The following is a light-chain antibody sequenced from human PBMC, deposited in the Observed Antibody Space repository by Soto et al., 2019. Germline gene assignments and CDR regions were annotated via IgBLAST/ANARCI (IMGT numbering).Light chain of an antibody. J-gene: IGLJ1*01. CDR1: ALPKQY. Sequence: SYELTQPPSVSVSPGQTARITCSGDALPKQYAYWYQQKPGQAPVVVIYKDNGRPSGIPERFSGSSSGTTVTLTISGVQAEDEAYYYCQSSDSSGRYPYVFATGTKVTVL. V-gene: IGLV3-25*02. CDR3: QSSDSSGRYPYV. CDR2: KDN.